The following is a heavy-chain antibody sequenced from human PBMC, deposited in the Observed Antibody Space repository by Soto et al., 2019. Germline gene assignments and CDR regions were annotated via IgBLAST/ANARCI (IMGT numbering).Heavy chain of an antibody. V-gene: IGHV3-23*01. J-gene: IGHJ6*02. CDR1: GGSISSGDYY. D-gene: IGHD1-26*01. CDR3: GKGRSYYYYYGVDV. CDR2: IIDSGGST. Sequence: ETLSLTCTVSGGSISSGDYYWSWVRQAPGKGLEWVSDIIDSGGSTYYADAVKGRFTISRDNSKSTLYLQMNSLRAEDTAVYYCGKGRSYYYYYGVDVWGQGTTVTVSS.